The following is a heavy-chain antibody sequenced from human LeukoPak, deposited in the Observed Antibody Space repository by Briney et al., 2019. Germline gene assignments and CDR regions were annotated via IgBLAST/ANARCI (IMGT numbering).Heavy chain of an antibody. CDR1: GGTFSSYA. D-gene: IGHD2-2*02. Sequence: AASVKVSCKASGGTFSSYAISWVRQAPGQGLEWMGRIIPIFGTANYAQKFQGRVTITTDESTSTAYMELSSLRSEDTAVYYCARRTYCSSTSCYTFDYWGQGTLVTVSS. J-gene: IGHJ4*02. CDR2: IIPIFGTA. CDR3: ARRTYCSSTSCYTFDY. V-gene: IGHV1-69*05.